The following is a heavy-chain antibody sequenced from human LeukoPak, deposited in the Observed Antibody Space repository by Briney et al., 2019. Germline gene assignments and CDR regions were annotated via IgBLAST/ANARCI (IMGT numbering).Heavy chain of an antibody. V-gene: IGHV4-34*01. D-gene: IGHD6-19*01. CDR2: INHSGST. J-gene: IGHJ6*02. CDR1: GGSFSGYY. Sequence: PSETLSLTCAVYGGSFSGYYWSWIRQPPGKGLEWIGEINHSGSTNYNPSLKSRVAISVDTSKNQFSLKLSSVTAADTAVYYCAREQWLVRTHYYYYYGMDVWGQGTTVTVSS. CDR3: AREQWLVRTHYYYYYGMDV.